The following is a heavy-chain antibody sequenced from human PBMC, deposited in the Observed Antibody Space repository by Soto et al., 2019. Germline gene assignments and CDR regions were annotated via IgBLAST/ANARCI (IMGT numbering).Heavy chain of an antibody. CDR1: GFTFSSYS. Sequence: GGSLRLSCAASGFTFSSYSMNWVRQAPGKGLEWVSYISSSSSTIYYADSVKGRFAISRDNAKNPLYLQMNSLRDEDTAVYYCARDLTLASGGSCSSDYWGQGTLVTVSS. CDR2: ISSSSSTI. D-gene: IGHD2-15*01. CDR3: ARDLTLASGGSCSSDY. V-gene: IGHV3-48*02. J-gene: IGHJ4*02.